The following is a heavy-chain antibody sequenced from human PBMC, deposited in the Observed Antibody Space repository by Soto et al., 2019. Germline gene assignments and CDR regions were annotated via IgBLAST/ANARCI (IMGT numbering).Heavy chain of an antibody. Sequence: GGSLRLSXAASGFTFSDYYMSWIRQAPGKGLEWVSYISSSSSYTNYADSVKGRFTISRDNAKNSLYLQMNSLRAEDTAVYYCAREDCSSTSCYSYFDYWGQGTLVTVSS. CDR2: ISSSSSYT. CDR1: GFTFSDYY. CDR3: AREDCSSTSCYSYFDY. J-gene: IGHJ4*02. D-gene: IGHD2-2*01. V-gene: IGHV3-11*06.